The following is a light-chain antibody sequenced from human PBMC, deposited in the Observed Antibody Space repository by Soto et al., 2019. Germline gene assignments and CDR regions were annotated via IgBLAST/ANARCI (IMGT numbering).Light chain of an antibody. CDR1: QSVSSSF. CDR2: GAS. V-gene: IGKV3-20*01. Sequence: EIVLTQSPGTLSLSPGERATLSCRASQSVSSSFLAWHQQKPGQPPRLLIYGASSRATGIPDRFSGSGSGXXXXLXISXLXPXVFAVYYCQQYDRSPWTFGQGTKVEIK. CDR3: QQYDRSPWT. J-gene: IGKJ1*01.